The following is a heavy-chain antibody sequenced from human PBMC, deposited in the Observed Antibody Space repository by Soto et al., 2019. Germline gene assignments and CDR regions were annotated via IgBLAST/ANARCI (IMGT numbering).Heavy chain of an antibody. CDR3: AREVIVYDFRRTFDY. J-gene: IGHJ4*01. CDR1: GYSFTNYG. CDR2: ISAYNGNA. Sequence: QVQLVQSGAEVKKPGASVKVSCKASGYSFTNYGISWVRQAPGQGLEWMGWISAYNGNANYAQKLQGRVTMTTDTSTITAYMELRSLRSDDTAVYYCAREVIVYDFRRTFDYWRHETLVTVSA. D-gene: IGHD3-3*01. V-gene: IGHV1-18*04.